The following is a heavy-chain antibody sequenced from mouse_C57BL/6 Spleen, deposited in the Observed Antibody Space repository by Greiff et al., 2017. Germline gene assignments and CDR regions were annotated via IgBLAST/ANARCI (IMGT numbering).Heavy chain of an antibody. D-gene: IGHD1-1*01. Sequence: VQLQQPGAELVMPGASVKLSCKASGYTFTSYWMHWVKQRPGQGLEWIGEIDPSDSYTNYNQKFKGKSTLTVDKSSSTAYMQLSSLTSEDSAVYYCARGDYYGSSYWYFEGWGTGTTVTVAS. CDR2: IDPSDSYT. V-gene: IGHV1-69*01. J-gene: IGHJ1*03. CDR3: ARGDYYGSSYWYFEG. CDR1: GYTFTSYW.